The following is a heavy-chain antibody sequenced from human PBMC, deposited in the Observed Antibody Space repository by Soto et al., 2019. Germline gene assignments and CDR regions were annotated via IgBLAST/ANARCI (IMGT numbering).Heavy chain of an antibody. CDR3: ARDRKKSDYYGSGSYYRIYYYGMDV. V-gene: IGHV3-66*01. CDR2: IYSGGST. Sequence: GGSPRLSCAASGFTVSSNYMSWVRQAPGKGLEWVSVIYSGGSTYYADSVKGRFTISRDNSKNTLYLQMNSLRAEDTAVYYCARDRKKSDYYGSGSYYRIYYYGMDVWGQGTTVTVSS. D-gene: IGHD3-10*01. CDR1: GFTVSSNY. J-gene: IGHJ6*02.